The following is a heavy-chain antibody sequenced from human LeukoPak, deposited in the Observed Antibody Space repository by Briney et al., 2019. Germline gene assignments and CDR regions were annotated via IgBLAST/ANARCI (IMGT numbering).Heavy chain of an antibody. V-gene: IGHV3-23*01. CDR1: GFTFSSYG. J-gene: IGHJ4*02. D-gene: IGHD5-12*01. Sequence: GGSLRLSCAASGFTFSSYGMSWVRQAPGKGLEWVSAISGSGGSTYYADSVKGRFTISRDNSKNTLYLQMNSLRAEDTAVYYCAKPNVDIVATIFFDYWGQGTLVTVSS. CDR3: AKPNVDIVATIFFDY. CDR2: ISGSGGST.